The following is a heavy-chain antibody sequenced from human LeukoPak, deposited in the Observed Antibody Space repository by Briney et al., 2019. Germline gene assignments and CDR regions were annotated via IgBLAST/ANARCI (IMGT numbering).Heavy chain of an antibody. V-gene: IGHV4-61*02. CDR1: GGSISSGSYY. CDR3: ARGWGGSGWYGVSKKGDWFDP. J-gene: IGHJ5*02. Sequence: PSETLSLTCTVSGGSISSGSYYWSWIRQPAGKGLEWIGRIYTSGSTNYNPSLKSRVTISVDTSKNQFSLKLSSVTAADTAVYYCARGWGGSGWYGVSKKGDWFDPWGQGTLVTVSS. D-gene: IGHD6-19*01. CDR2: IYTSGST.